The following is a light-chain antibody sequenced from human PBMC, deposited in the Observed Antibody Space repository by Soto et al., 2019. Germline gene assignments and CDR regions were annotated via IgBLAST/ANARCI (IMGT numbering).Light chain of an antibody. Sequence: EIVMTQSPATLSVSPGERATLSCRDSQSVSSNLAWYQQKPGQPPRLLIYGASTRATGIPARFSGSGSGTQFTLTISSVQSEDFAVYYCQQYNNWWTFGHGTKVEIK. J-gene: IGKJ1*01. CDR1: QSVSSN. CDR3: QQYNNWWT. V-gene: IGKV3-15*01. CDR2: GAS.